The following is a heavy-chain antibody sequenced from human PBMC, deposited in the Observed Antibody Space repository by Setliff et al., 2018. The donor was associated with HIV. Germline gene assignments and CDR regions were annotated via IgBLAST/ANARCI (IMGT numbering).Heavy chain of an antibody. J-gene: IGHJ3*02. CDR1: GYSISSGYY. Sequence: SETLSLTCAVSGYSISSGYYWGWIRQPPGKGLEWIGSIYHSGSTYYNPSLKSRVTISVDTSKNQFSLKLSSVTAADTAIYYSARRTIWGDAFDIWGQGTMVTVSS. D-gene: IGHD3-16*01. V-gene: IGHV4-38-2*01. CDR3: ARRTIWGDAFDI. CDR2: IYHSGST.